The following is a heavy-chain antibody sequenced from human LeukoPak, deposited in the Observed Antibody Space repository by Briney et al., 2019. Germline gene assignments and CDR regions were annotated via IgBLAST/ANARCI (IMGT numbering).Heavy chain of an antibody. CDR1: GFTFSSYS. V-gene: IGHV3-48*01. CDR3: AILDYGDPDDAFDI. CDR2: ISSSSSTI. J-gene: IGHJ3*02. Sequence: GGSLRLSCAASGFTFSSYSMNWVRQAPGKGLAWVLYISSSSSTIYYADSVKGRFTISRDNSKNTLYLQMNSLRAEDTAVYYCAILDYGDPDDAFDIWGQGTMVTVSS. D-gene: IGHD4-17*01.